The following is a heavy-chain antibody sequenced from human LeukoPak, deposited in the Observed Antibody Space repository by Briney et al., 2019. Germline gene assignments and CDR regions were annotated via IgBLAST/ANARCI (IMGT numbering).Heavy chain of an antibody. V-gene: IGHV3-23*01. J-gene: IGHJ4*02. CDR2: ISGSDGST. D-gene: IGHD4-23*01. CDR3: ARGMTGGNDFDY. Sequence: GGSLRLSCAASGFTFSSYAMTWVRQAPGKGLEWVSGISGSDGSTYYADSVKGRFTISRDNSKDTLYLQMNSLRAEDTAVYYCARGMTGGNDFDYWGQGTLVTVSS. CDR1: GFTFSSYA.